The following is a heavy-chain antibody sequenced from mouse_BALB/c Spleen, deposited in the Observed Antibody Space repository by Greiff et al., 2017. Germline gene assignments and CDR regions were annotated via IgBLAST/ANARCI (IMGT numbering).Heavy chain of an antibody. CDR3: ARYYGYAMDY. Sequence: QVQLKESGAELVRPGSSVKISCKASGYAFSSYWMNWVKQRPGQGLEWIGQIYPGDGDTNYNGKFKGKATLTADKSSSTAYMQLSSLTSEDSAVYFCARYYGYAMDYWGQGTSVTVSS. CDR1: GYAFSSYW. CDR2: IYPGDGDT. V-gene: IGHV1-80*01. D-gene: IGHD1-1*01. J-gene: IGHJ4*01.